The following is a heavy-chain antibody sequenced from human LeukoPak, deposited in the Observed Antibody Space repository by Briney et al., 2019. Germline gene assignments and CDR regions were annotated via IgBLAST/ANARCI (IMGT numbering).Heavy chain of an antibody. J-gene: IGHJ4*02. Sequence: PGGSLRLSCAASGFTFSSYGMHWVRQAPGKGLEWVAVISYDGSNKYYADSVKGRFTISRDNSKNTLYLQMNSLRAEDTAVYYCAKSTVTTLGVNARFDYWGQGTLVTVSS. CDR1: GFTFSSYG. CDR2: ISYDGSNK. CDR3: AKSTVTTLGVNARFDY. V-gene: IGHV3-30*18. D-gene: IGHD4-11*01.